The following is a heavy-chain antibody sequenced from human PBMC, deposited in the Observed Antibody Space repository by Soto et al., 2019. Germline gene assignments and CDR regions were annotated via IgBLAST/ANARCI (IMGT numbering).Heavy chain of an antibody. J-gene: IGHJ4*02. CDR1: GLTLSRYW. V-gene: IGHV3-7*04. CDR2: IKEDGGKT. CDR3: SRDYYGPGPD. Sequence: EVQLVESGGGLVQPGGSLRLSCVASGLTLSRYWMSWVRQAPGKGLEWVANIKEDGGKTYYVDSVKGRFTISRDNAKNSAYLQMNSLRVEDTAVYYCSRDYYGPGPDWGQGTLVIVSS. D-gene: IGHD3-22*01.